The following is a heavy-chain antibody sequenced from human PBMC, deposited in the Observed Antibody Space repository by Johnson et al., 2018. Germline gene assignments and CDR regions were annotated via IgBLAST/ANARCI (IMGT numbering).Heavy chain of an antibody. CDR2: TSYSGDS. V-gene: IGHV4-59*01. J-gene: IGHJ3*02. Sequence: QVQLQESGPGLVKPSETLSLTCTVSGASISSFYWTWIRQPPGKGLEWIAYTSYSGDSYYMPSLRSRLTVSVNTSKNQVSLRLTSGTAADTAVYYCARHCVGACKHAFDIWGQGTMVTVS. CDR3: ARHCVGACKHAFDI. D-gene: IGHD2-21*01. CDR1: GASISSFY.